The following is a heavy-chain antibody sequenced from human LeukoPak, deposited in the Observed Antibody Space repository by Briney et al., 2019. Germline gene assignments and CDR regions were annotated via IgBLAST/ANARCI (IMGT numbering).Heavy chain of an antibody. CDR2: ISGSGGST. V-gene: IGHV3-23*01. D-gene: IGHD3-22*01. Sequence: PGGSLRLSCAASGLTFSSYAMSWVRQAPGKGLQWVSAISGSGGSTYYADSVKGRFTISRDNSKNTLYLQMNSLRAEDTAVYYCAKDKNYYDSSGYYLLFDYWGQGTLVTVSS. CDR1: GLTFSSYA. CDR3: AKDKNYYDSSGYYLLFDY. J-gene: IGHJ4*02.